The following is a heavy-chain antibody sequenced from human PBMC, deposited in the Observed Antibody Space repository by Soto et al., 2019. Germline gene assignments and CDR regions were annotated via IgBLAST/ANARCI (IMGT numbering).Heavy chain of an antibody. Sequence: QVQLVESGGGVVQPGRSLRLSCAASGFTFSSYAMHWVRQAPGKGLEWVAVISYDGSNKYYADSVKGRFTISRDNPKNTLYLQMNSLRAEDTAVYYCARKGYYYYGMDVWGQGTTVTVSS. CDR3: ARKGYYYYGMDV. CDR2: ISYDGSNK. J-gene: IGHJ6*02. V-gene: IGHV3-30-3*01. CDR1: GFTFSSYA.